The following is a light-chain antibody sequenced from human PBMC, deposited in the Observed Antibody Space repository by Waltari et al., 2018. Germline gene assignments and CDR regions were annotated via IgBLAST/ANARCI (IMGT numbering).Light chain of an antibody. CDR2: KDG. CDR1: ALPKQF. Sequence: YELTQAPSMSVSPGQAARITCSGDALPKQFAHWYQQKPGQAPSLIYKDGGGPSGVPWLFSGSSSGTTVTLTIDGVQPDDEADYYCQSTDFSGTYVVFGGGTKLTVL. J-gene: IGLJ2*01. V-gene: IGLV3-25*03. CDR3: QSTDFSGTYVV.